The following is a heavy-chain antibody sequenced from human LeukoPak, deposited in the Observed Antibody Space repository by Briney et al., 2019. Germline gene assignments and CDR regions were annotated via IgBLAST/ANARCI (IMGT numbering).Heavy chain of an antibody. D-gene: IGHD3-22*01. CDR3: ARERGRGYYDSSGYWNAFDI. V-gene: IGHV3-30-3*01. Sequence: GGSLRLSCAASGFTFSSYAMHWVRQAPGKGLEWVAVISYDGSNKYYADSVKGRFTISRDNSKNTLYLQMNSLRAEDTAVYYCARERGRGYYDSSGYWNAFDIWGQGTMVTVSS. J-gene: IGHJ3*02. CDR1: GFTFSSYA. CDR2: ISYDGSNK.